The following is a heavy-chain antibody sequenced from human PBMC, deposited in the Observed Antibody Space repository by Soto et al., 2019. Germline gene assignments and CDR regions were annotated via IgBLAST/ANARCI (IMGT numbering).Heavy chain of an antibody. J-gene: IGHJ5*02. CDR2: IYYSGST. Sequence: QVQLQESGPGLVKPSQTLSLTCTVSGGSISSGGYYWSWIRQHPGKGLEWIGYIYYSGSTYYNPSLKSRVTISVDTSKNQFSLKLSSVTAADTAVYYCVREQGYCSSTSCQNKFDPWGQGTLVTVSS. V-gene: IGHV4-31*03. CDR3: VREQGYCSSTSCQNKFDP. CDR1: GGSISSGGYY. D-gene: IGHD2-2*01.